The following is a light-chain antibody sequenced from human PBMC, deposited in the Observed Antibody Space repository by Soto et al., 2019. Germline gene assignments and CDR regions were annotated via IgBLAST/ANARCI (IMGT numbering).Light chain of an antibody. V-gene: IGKV1-16*01. Sequence: DTQMTQSPSSLSAFVGGRVTITCRASHDITNYLAWFQQKPGKAPKSLIYAASTLQSGVPSRFSGSGSGADFTLTISSMQPEDFATYFCQQYKSYPHTFGQGTKLEIK. CDR2: AAS. CDR3: QQYKSYPHT. J-gene: IGKJ2*01. CDR1: HDITNY.